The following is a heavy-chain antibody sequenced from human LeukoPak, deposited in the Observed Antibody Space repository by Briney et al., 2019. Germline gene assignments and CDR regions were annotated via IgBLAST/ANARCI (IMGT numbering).Heavy chain of an antibody. D-gene: IGHD3-22*01. CDR1: GYSFTSYW. J-gene: IGHJ4*02. Sequence: GESLKISCKGSGYSFTSYWIGWVRQMPGKGLEWMGIIYPGDSDTRYSPSFQGQVTISADKSISTAYLQWSSLKASDTAMYYCAISVNYYDSSGPRRLFDYWGQGTLVTVSS. V-gene: IGHV5-51*01. CDR3: AISVNYYDSSGPRRLFDY. CDR2: IYPGDSDT.